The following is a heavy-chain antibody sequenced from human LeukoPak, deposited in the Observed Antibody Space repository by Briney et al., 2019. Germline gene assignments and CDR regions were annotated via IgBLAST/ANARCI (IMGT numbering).Heavy chain of an antibody. V-gene: IGHV4-59*08. Sequence: SETLSLTCTVSGGSISSYYWSWIRQPPGKGLEWIGYIYYSGSTNYNPSLKSRVTISVDTSKNQFSLKLSSVTAADTAVYYCAGLFKGYYYGMDVWGQGTTVTVSS. CDR2: IYYSGST. D-gene: IGHD3-3*01. J-gene: IGHJ6*02. CDR3: AGLFKGYYYGMDV. CDR1: GGSISSYY.